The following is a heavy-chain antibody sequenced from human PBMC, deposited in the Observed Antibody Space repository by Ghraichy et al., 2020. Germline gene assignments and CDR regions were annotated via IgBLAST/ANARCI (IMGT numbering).Heavy chain of an antibody. V-gene: IGHV1-58*01. D-gene: IGHD1-26*01. CDR2: IVVGSGET. CDR1: GFTFTSST. J-gene: IGHJ4*02. Sequence: SVKVSCKASGFTFTSSTLHWVRQARGQRLEWIGWIVVGSGETNYAQNFQERVTITRDMSTSTAYMELSSLRSEDTAVYYCAADRGATNLPDYWGQGTLVTVSS. CDR3: AADRGATNLPDY.